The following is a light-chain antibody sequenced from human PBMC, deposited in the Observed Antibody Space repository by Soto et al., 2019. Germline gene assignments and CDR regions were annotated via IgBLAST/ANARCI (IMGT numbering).Light chain of an antibody. CDR2: WAS. CDR3: QQYYTDPLT. Sequence: DIVMTQSPDSLAVSLGERATINCKSSQSLFYSSNNKNYLAWYQQKPGHPPTLLIYWASTRGSGVPDRFSGSGSGTDFTLTITSLQAEDVAIYYCQQYYTDPLTFGGGTKVEI. J-gene: IGKJ4*01. CDR1: QSLFYSSNNKNY. V-gene: IGKV4-1*01.